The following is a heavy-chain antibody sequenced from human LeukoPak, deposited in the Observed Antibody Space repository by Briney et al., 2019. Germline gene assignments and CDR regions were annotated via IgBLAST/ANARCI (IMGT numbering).Heavy chain of an antibody. J-gene: IGHJ5*02. Sequence: GASVKVSCKVSGYTLTELSMHWVRQAPGKGLEWMGGFDPEDGETIYAQKFQGRVTMTEDTSTDTAYMELSSLRSEDTAVYYCATLGYCSSTSCYKGAGNWFDPWGQGTLVTVSS. CDR1: GYTLTELS. CDR2: FDPEDGET. V-gene: IGHV1-24*01. D-gene: IGHD2-2*02. CDR3: ATLGYCSSTSCYKGAGNWFDP.